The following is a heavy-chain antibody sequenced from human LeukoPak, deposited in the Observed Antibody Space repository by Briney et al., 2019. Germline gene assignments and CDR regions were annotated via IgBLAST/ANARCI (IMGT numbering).Heavy chain of an antibody. Sequence: PSQTLSLTCAVSGGSISSGGHSWSWIRQPPGKGLEWIGYIYYSGSTYYNPSLKSRVTISVDRSKNQFSLKLSSVTAADTAVYYCARSFAGGYFDYWGQGTLVTVSS. D-gene: IGHD3-10*01. CDR3: ARSFAGGYFDY. V-gene: IGHV4-30-2*01. CDR1: GGSISSGGHS. J-gene: IGHJ4*02. CDR2: IYYSGST.